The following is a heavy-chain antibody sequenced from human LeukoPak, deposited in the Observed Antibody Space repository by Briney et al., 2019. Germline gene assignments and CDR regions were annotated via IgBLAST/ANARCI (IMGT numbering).Heavy chain of an antibody. CDR1: GGSISSYY. V-gene: IGHV4-59*08. J-gene: IGHJ6*02. CDR2: IYYSGST. D-gene: IGHD6-6*01. CDR3: ARLGSSSEYYYYGMDV. Sequence: PSETLSLTCTVSGGSISSYYWSWIRQPPGKGLEWIGYIYYSGSTNYNPSLKSRVTISVDTSKNQFSLKLSSVTAADTAVYYCARLGSSSEYYYYGMDVWGQGTTVTVSS.